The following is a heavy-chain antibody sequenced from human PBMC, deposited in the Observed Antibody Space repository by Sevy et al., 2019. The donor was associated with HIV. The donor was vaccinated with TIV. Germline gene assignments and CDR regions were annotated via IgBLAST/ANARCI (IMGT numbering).Heavy chain of an antibody. CDR1: GGSISSSSYS. CDR3: ARLRGYYYDSSGYLPYFDY. Sequence: SETLSLTCTVSGGSISSSSYSWGWIRQPPGKGLEWIGSIYYSGSTYYNPSLKSRVTISVDTSKNQFSLKLSSVTAADTAVYYCARLRGYYYDSSGYLPYFDYWGQGTLVTVSS. D-gene: IGHD3-22*01. V-gene: IGHV4-39*01. J-gene: IGHJ4*02. CDR2: IYYSGST.